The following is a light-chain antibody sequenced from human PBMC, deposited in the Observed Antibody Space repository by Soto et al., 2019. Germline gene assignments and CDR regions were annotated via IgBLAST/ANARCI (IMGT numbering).Light chain of an antibody. Sequence: EIVLTQSPGTLSLSPGERATLSCRASQSVSSSYLAWYQQKPGQAPRLLIYVAPSRATGIPDRFSGSGSGTDFTLTISRLEPEDFAVYYCQQYGSSPPKTFGQGTKVEIK. CDR1: QSVSSSY. CDR3: QQYGSSPPKT. V-gene: IGKV3-20*01. CDR2: VAP. J-gene: IGKJ1*01.